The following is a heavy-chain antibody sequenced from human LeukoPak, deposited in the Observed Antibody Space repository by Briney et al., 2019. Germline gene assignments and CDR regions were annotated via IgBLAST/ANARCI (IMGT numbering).Heavy chain of an antibody. CDR2: IHYTGST. CDR3: ARGGYYGSGNDFRFDP. V-gene: IGHV4-59*01. J-gene: IGHJ5*02. D-gene: IGHD3-10*01. CDR1: GGSISSYY. Sequence: PSETLSLTCTVSGGSISSYYWSWIRQTPGKGLECIGYIHYTGSTNYNPSLKSRVTISVETSKNQFSLKLKSVTAADTAVYYCARGGYYGSGNDFRFDPWGQGTLVTVSS.